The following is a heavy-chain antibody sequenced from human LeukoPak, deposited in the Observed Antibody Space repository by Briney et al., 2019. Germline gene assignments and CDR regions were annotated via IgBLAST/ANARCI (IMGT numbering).Heavy chain of an antibody. V-gene: IGHV4-34*01. D-gene: IGHD3-9*01. Sequence: SETLSLTCAVYGGSFSGYYWGWIRQPPGKGLEWIGEINHSGSTNYNPSLKSPVTISVETSKNQFSLKLSSVTAADTAGYYCARGTPWDVVRYFGYYYGMDVWGKGTTVTVSS. CDR3: ARGTPWDVVRYFGYYYGMDV. J-gene: IGHJ6*04. CDR1: GGSFSGYY. CDR2: INHSGST.